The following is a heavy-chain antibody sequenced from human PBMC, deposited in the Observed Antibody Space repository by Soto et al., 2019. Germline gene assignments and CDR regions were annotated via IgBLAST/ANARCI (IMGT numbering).Heavy chain of an antibody. CDR3: ARGPSGDKVDS. CDR2: IYNGGST. Sequence: QVQLQESGPGLVKPSQTLSLTCTVSGGSISTVNYWWSWIRQSPDMGLEWIGHIYNGGSTYNNPSLEGXXTXSGXTSKNQLSLTLSSVSAADTAAYYCARGPSGDKVDSWGQGTLVTVSS. D-gene: IGHD7-27*01. J-gene: IGHJ4*02. V-gene: IGHV4-30-4*01. CDR1: GGSISTVNYW.